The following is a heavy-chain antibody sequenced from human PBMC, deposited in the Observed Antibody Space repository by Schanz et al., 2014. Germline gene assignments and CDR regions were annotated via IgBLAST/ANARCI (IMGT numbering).Heavy chain of an antibody. J-gene: IGHJ4*02. CDR1: GFTMRNEW. D-gene: IGHD1-1*01. Sequence: EVQLVESGGGLVKPGGSLRLSCAASGFTMRNEWMSRVRQAPGKGLEWVSSISGDSDYIYYADSVKGRFTISRDNAKSSLHLQRTSLRADDTAVYYCARDGVAATTDFEYWGQGALVTVSS. V-gene: IGHV3-21*06. CDR2: ISGDSDYI. CDR3: ARDGVAATTDFEY.